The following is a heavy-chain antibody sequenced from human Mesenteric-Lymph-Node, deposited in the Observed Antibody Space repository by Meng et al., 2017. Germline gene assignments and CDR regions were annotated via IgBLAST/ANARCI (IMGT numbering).Heavy chain of an antibody. CDR2: INPNSGGT. V-gene: IGHV1-2*02. J-gene: IGHJ6*02. D-gene: IGHD2-2*01. CDR1: GYTFTSYG. Sequence: VSVKVSCKASGYTFTSYGISWVRQAPGQGLEWMGWINPNSGGTNYAQKFQGRVTMTRDTSISTAYMELSRLRSDDTAVYYCARGLRCSSTSCYPYYYYYGMDVWGQGTTVTVSS. CDR3: ARGLRCSSTSCYPYYYYYGMDV.